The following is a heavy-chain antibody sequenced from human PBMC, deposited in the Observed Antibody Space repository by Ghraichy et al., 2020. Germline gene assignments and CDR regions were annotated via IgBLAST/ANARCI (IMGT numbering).Heavy chain of an antibody. CDR3: ARLRSGYFDY. V-gene: IGHV3-66*04. J-gene: IGHJ4*02. Sequence: GESLRLSCAASGFTVSSNYMSWVRQAPGKGLEWVSVIYTGGSTFYADSVKGRFTISRDNSKNTLYLQMISLRAEDTAVYYCARLRSGYFDYWGQGTLVTVSS. CDR2: IYTGGST. CDR1: GFTVSSNY. D-gene: IGHD3-10*01.